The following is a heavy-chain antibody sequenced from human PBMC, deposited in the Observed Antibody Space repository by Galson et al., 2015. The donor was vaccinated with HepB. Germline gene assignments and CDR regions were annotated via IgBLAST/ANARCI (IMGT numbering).Heavy chain of an antibody. CDR2: ISSSSSYT. V-gene: IGHV3-11*06. Sequence: LRLSCAASGFTFSDYYMSWVRQAPGKGLEWVSYISSSSSYTNYADSVKGRFTISRDNAKNSLYLQMNSLRAEDTAVYYCARFPYGVDYWGQGTLVTVSS. CDR1: GFTFSDYY. CDR3: ARFPYGVDY. J-gene: IGHJ4*02. D-gene: IGHD4-17*01.